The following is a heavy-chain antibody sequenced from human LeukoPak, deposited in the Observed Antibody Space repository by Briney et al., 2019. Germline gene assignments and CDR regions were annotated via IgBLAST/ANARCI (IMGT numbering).Heavy chain of an antibody. CDR1: GGSITSYY. V-gene: IGHV4-59*01. Sequence: SETLSLTCTVSGGSITSYYWNWIRQPPGKGLEWIGYIHYSGGTNYHPSVNSRVTMSVDTSKNQFSLRPTSVTAADTAVYYCARVSRWAEAIDYWGQGTLVTVSS. D-gene: IGHD1-26*01. J-gene: IGHJ4*02. CDR3: ARVSRWAEAIDY. CDR2: IHYSGGT.